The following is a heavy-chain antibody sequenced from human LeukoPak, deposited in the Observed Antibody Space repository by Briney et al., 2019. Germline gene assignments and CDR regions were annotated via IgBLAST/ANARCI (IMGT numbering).Heavy chain of an antibody. D-gene: IGHD3-16*01. CDR3: ARDSITFGGFTFDF. J-gene: IGHJ4*02. CDR2: VNPNGFST. CDR1: GYAFISYD. V-gene: IGHV1-46*01. Sequence: ASVTVSFTASGYAFISYDIHWVRQAPGQGLEWVGRVNPNGFSTTYAQKFQGRVTMTSDTSTTTVYMDLSSLRSEDTAVYYCARDSITFGGFTFDFWGQGTLVTVSS.